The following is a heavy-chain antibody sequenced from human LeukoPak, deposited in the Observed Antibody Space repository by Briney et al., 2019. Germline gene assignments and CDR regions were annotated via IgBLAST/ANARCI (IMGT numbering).Heavy chain of an antibody. Sequence: SETLSLTCTVSGGSIRSYYWSWIRQPPGKGLEWIGYIFYAGSTTYNPSLKSRVTLSIDTSKNQFSLKLNSVAAADTAVYYCASGERGYSYGPLDYWGQGTLVTVSS. CDR2: IFYAGST. D-gene: IGHD5-18*01. V-gene: IGHV4-59*08. J-gene: IGHJ4*02. CDR1: GGSIRSYY. CDR3: ASGERGYSYGPLDY.